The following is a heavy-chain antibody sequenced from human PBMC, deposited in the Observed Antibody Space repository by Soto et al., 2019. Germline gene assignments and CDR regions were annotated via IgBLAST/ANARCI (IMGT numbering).Heavy chain of an antibody. D-gene: IGHD6-19*01. J-gene: IGHJ4*02. CDR3: ARVFRLAVESSCFDY. Sequence: ASVKVSCKASGYKFTGYDIGWVRQAPGQGLEWMGWISAYNGNPSYAQKFQGRVTMTTDTSTSTAYMELRRLRADDTAVYFCARVFRLAVESSCFDYWGQGTLVTVSS. V-gene: IGHV1-18*01. CDR2: ISAYNGNP. CDR1: GYKFTGYD.